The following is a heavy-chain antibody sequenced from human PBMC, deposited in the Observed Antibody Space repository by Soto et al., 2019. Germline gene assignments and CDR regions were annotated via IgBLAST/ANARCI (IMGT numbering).Heavy chain of an antibody. V-gene: IGHV4-34*01. J-gene: IGHJ6*03. CDR2: INHSGST. CDR3: ARGKRDIVVVVAAWKDYYYYMDV. CDR1: AASLSSYY. D-gene: IGHD2-15*01. Sequence: LFLTYTVYAASLSSYYCCWIPQPPRKGLKWIGEINHSGSTNYNPSLKSRVTISVDTSKNQFSLKLSSVTAADTAVYYCARGKRDIVVVVAAWKDYYYYMDVWGKGTTVTVSS.